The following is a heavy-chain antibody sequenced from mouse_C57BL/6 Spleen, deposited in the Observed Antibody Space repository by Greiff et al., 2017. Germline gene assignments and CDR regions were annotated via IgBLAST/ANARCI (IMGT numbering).Heavy chain of an antibody. J-gene: IGHJ1*03. CDR3: ARGLLHWYFDV. D-gene: IGHD1-1*01. V-gene: IGHV1-22*01. CDR1: GYTFTDYN. CDR2: INPNNGGT. Sequence: EVMLVESGPELVKPGASVKMSCKASGYTFTDYNMHWVKQSHGKSLEWIGYINPNNGGTSYNQKFKGKATLTVNKSSSTAYMELRSLTSEDSAVYYCARGLLHWYFDVWGTGTTVTVSS.